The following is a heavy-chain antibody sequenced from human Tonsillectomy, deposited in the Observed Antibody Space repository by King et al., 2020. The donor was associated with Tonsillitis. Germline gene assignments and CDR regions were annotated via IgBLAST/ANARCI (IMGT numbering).Heavy chain of an antibody. Sequence: QLVQSGAEVKQPGSSVKVSCKASGGTFSNYAISWVRQAPGQGLEWMGGVTPIFGRTTYAQKFQGRVTIIADESTSTSYMELSSLRSEDTAVYYCASGTTIFGAALSPDYWGQGTPVTVSS. CDR2: VTPIFGRT. CDR1: GGTFSNYA. J-gene: IGHJ4*02. V-gene: IGHV1-69*01. D-gene: IGHD3-3*01. CDR3: ASGTTIFGAALSPDY.